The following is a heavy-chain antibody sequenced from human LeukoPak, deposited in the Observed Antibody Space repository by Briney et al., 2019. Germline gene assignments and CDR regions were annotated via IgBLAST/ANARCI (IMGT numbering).Heavy chain of an antibody. J-gene: IGHJ4*02. Sequence: GASVKVSCKASGGTFSSYAISWVRQAPGQGLEWMGGIIPIFGTANYAQKFQGRVTITTDESTSTAYMELSSLRSEDTAVYYCASYDTVTTTLGGVFDYWGQGTLVTVSS. CDR1: GGTFSSYA. CDR3: ASYDTVTTTLGGVFDY. V-gene: IGHV1-69*05. CDR2: IIPIFGTA. D-gene: IGHD4-17*01.